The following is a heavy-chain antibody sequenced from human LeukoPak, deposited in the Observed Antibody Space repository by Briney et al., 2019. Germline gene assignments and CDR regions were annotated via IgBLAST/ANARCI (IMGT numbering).Heavy chain of an antibody. J-gene: IGHJ1*01. CDR1: GFTFSSYA. D-gene: IGHD3-3*01. Sequence: PGGSLRLSCAASGFTFSSYAMSWVRQAPGKGLEWVSAISGSGGSTYYADSVEGRFTISRDNSKNTLYLQMNSLRAEDTAVYYCAKDGAIFGVVIEYFQHWGQGTLVTVSS. V-gene: IGHV3-23*01. CDR3: AKDGAIFGVVIEYFQH. CDR2: ISGSGGST.